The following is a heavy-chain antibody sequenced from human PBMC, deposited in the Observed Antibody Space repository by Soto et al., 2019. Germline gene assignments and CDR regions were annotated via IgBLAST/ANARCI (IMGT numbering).Heavy chain of an antibody. D-gene: IGHD6-13*01. J-gene: IGHJ5*02. Sequence: EVQLVESGGGLVKPGGSLRLSCAASGFTFSSYSMNWVRQAPGKGLEWVSSISSSSSYIYYADSVKGRFTISRDNAKNSLYLQMNSLRAEDTAVYYCARDFQQQLVRFWFDPWGQGTLVTVSS. CDR3: ARDFQQQLVRFWFDP. V-gene: IGHV3-21*01. CDR2: ISSSSSYI. CDR1: GFTFSSYS.